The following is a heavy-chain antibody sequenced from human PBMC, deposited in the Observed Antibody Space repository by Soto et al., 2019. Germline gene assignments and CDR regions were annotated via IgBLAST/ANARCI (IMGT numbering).Heavy chain of an antibody. Sequence: EVQLVESGGGLVQPGGSLRLSCAASGFTLSDNWIHWVRRAPGKGLMWVSRINSAGTDVTYADSVKGRFTFSRDNAKKTLYLQMDRLRVEDTAMYYCVRAPEQRPFDYWGQGTLVTVSS. CDR1: GFTLSDNW. V-gene: IGHV3-74*03. CDR3: VRAPEQRPFDY. J-gene: IGHJ4*02. CDR2: INSAGTDV. D-gene: IGHD6-25*01.